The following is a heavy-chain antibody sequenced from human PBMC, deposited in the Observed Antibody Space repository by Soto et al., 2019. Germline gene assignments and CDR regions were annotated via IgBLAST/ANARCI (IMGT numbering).Heavy chain of an antibody. CDR2: IRGSGGST. J-gene: IGHJ6*02. D-gene: IGHD3-3*01. V-gene: IGHV3-23*01. CDR1: GFTFSSYA. Sequence: LRLSCAASGFTFSSYAMSWVRQAPGKGLEWVSAIRGSGGSTYYADSVKGRFTISRDNSKNTLYLQMNSLRAEDTAVYYCAKGAVSTDYDFWSGYLLPHYYYGMDVWGQGTTVTVSS. CDR3: AKGAVSTDYDFWSGYLLPHYYYGMDV.